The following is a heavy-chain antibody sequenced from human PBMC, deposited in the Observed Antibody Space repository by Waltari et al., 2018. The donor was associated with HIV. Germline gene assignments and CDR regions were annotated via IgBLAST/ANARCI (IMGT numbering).Heavy chain of an antibody. CDR2: ITPILSVP. Sequence: QVQLVQSGTEVKKPGSSVKVSCKTSGGTFITYDISWVLQAPGKGLEWMGKITPILSVPNYAQKFQGRITITADKSTRTAYMELTSLRSDDTAVYYCAREGGVSFPGAMDVWGQGTTITVSS. J-gene: IGHJ6*02. CDR1: GGTFITYD. CDR3: AREGGVSFPGAMDV. D-gene: IGHD3-10*01. V-gene: IGHV1-69*04.